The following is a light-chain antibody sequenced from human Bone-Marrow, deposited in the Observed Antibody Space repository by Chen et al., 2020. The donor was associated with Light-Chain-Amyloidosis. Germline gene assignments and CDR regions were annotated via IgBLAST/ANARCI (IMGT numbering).Light chain of an antibody. V-gene: IGLV3-25*03. Sequence: SYELTQPPSVSVYPGQTARITCSGDDLPTKYAYWYQQKPGQAPVLVIHRDTERPSGISERFSGSSSGKTATLTISGVQAEDEADYHCQSADSSGTYEVIFGGGTKLTVL. CDR2: RDT. CDR3: QSADSSGTYEVI. CDR1: DLPTKY. J-gene: IGLJ2*01.